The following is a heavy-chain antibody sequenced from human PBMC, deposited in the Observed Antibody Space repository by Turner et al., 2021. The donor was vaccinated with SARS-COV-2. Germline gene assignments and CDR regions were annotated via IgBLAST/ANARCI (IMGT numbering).Heavy chain of an antibody. D-gene: IGHD4-17*01. CDR2: IYSGGST. V-gene: IGHV3-53*01. CDR3: ARDYGDFYFDY. Sequence: EVQLVESGGGLIQPGGSLRLSCAASGFIVSSNYMSWVRQAPVKGLEWVSVIYSGGSTYYADSVKGRFTISRDNSKNTLYLQMNSLRAEDTAVYYCARDYGDFYFDYWGQGTLVTVSS. CDR1: GFIVSSNY. J-gene: IGHJ4*02.